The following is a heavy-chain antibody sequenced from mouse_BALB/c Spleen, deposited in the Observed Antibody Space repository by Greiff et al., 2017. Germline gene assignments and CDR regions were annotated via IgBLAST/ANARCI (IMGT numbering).Heavy chain of an antibody. CDR2: INPYNDGT. CDR3: AREGSYYGNYVWFAY. Sequence: EVQLQQSGPELVKPGASVKMSCKASGYTFTSYVMHWVKQKPGQGLEWIGYINPYNDGTKYNEKFKGKATLTSDKSSSTAYMELSSLTSEDSAVYYCAREGSYYGNYVWFAYWGQGTLVTVSA. D-gene: IGHD2-10*01. J-gene: IGHJ3*01. V-gene: IGHV1-14*01. CDR1: GYTFTSYV.